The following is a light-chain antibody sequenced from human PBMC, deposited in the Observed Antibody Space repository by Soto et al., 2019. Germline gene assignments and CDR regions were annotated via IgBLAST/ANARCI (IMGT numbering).Light chain of an antibody. CDR1: SGHSSYA. CDR2: LNSDGSH. J-gene: IGLJ1*01. Sequence: QSVLTQSPSASASLGASVKLTCTLSSGHSSYAIAWHQQQPEKGPRYLMKLNSDGSHSKGDGIPDRFSGSSSGAERYLIIYSIQSEDEADYYCQTWGTGIHVFGTGTKVTVL. V-gene: IGLV4-69*01. CDR3: QTWGTGIHV.